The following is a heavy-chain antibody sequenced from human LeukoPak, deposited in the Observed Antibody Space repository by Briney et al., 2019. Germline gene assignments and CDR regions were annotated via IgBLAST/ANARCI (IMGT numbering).Heavy chain of an antibody. D-gene: IGHD2-2*01. CDR3: ARAQEGCSRASCYLEP. Sequence: PSETLSLTCAVYGGSFSGYYWSWIHQPPGKGLEWIGEMHHSGRTNYNPSLKSRITISVDKSKNQVFLRLNSVAAADTALYYCARAQEGCSRASCYLEPWGQGTLVTVSS. J-gene: IGHJ5*02. CDR2: MHHSGRT. V-gene: IGHV4-34*01. CDR1: GGSFSGYY.